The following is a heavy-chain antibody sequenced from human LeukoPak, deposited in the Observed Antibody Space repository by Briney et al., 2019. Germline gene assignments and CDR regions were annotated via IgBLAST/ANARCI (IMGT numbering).Heavy chain of an antibody. CDR1: GGSISSGSYY. D-gene: IGHD4-23*01. J-gene: IGHJ3*02. CDR3: ARGLYRFYGGKGGAFDI. Sequence: PSETLSLTCTVSGGSISSGSYYWSWIRQPAGKGLEWIGRIYTTGSTNYNPSLKSRVTISVDTSKNQFSLKLSSVTAADTAVYYCARGLYRFYGGKGGAFDIWGQGTMVTVSS. V-gene: IGHV4-61*02. CDR2: IYTTGST.